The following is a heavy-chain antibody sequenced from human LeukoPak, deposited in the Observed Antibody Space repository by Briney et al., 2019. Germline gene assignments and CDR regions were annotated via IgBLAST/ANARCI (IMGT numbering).Heavy chain of an antibody. J-gene: IGHJ4*02. Sequence: GRSLRLSCAASGFTFSSYAMHWVRQAPGKGLEWVAVISYDGSNKYYADSVKGRFTISRDNSKNTLYLQMNSLRAEDTAVYYCARAQLWFNFDYWGQGTLVTVSS. CDR3: ARAQLWFNFDY. D-gene: IGHD5-18*01. CDR2: ISYDGSNK. V-gene: IGHV3-30*14. CDR1: GFTFSSYA.